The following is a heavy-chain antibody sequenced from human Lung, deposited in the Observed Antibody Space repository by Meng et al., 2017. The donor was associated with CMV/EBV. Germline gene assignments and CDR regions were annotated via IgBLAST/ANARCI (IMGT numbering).Heavy chain of an antibody. Sequence: SCAASGFTFSSYAMHWVRQAPGKGLEWVAVISYDGSNKYYADSVKGRFTISRDNSKNTLYLQMNSLRAEDTAVYYCAGPQNPNGYSSSWYWFDPWXPGNXVNGAS. V-gene: IGHV3-30-3*01. CDR3: AGPQNPNGYSSSWYWFDP. CDR1: GFTFSSYA. CDR2: ISYDGSNK. D-gene: IGHD6-13*01. J-gene: IGHJ5*02.